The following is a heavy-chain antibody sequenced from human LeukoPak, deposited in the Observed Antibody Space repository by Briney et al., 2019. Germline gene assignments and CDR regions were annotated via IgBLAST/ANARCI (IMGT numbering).Heavy chain of an antibody. J-gene: IGHJ3*02. Sequence: PGGSLRLSCAASGFTFSNYWMHWVRQAPGKGLVWVSRINSDGSSTSYADSVKGRFTISRDNAKNTLYLQMNSLRAEDTAVYYCARQSGTYRGSAFDIWGQGTMVTVSS. D-gene: IGHD3-16*01. CDR3: ARQSGTYRGSAFDI. V-gene: IGHV3-74*01. CDR2: INSDGSST. CDR1: GFTFSNYW.